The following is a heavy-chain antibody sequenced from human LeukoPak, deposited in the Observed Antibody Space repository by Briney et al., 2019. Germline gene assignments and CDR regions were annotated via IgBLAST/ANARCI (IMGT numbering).Heavy chain of an antibody. CDR3: VKGASRDQVQGYYYMDV. J-gene: IGHJ6*03. Sequence: GGSLRLSCAASGFTFSSYWMSWFRQAPGKGLEWVANIKQDGSEKYYVDSVKGRFIISRDNAKNSLYLQMNNLRAEDTAVYYCVKGASRDQVQGYYYMDVWGKGTTVTVSS. CDR1: GFTFSSYW. CDR2: IKQDGSEK. V-gene: IGHV3-7*01. D-gene: IGHD3-10*01.